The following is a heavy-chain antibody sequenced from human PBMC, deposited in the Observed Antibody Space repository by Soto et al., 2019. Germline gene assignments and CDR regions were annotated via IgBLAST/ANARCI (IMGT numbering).Heavy chain of an antibody. Sequence: EAQLLESGGGLVQPGGSLRVSCAASGFSFDSYAMSWVRQAPGKGPEWVSSISGSGGNTYYADSVKGRFTISRDNSKNILYLQMTNLRAEETALYYCAKLGMTTINRDYWGQGTQVTVSS. D-gene: IGHD5-12*01. CDR1: GFSFDSYA. CDR3: AKLGMTTINRDY. CDR2: ISGSGGNT. V-gene: IGHV3-23*01. J-gene: IGHJ4*02.